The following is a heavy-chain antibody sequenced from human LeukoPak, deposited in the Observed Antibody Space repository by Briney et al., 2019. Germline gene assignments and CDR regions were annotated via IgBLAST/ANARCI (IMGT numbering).Heavy chain of an antibody. V-gene: IGHV3-30-3*01. Sequence: GRSLRLSCAASGFTFSSYAMHWVRQAPGKGLEWVAVISYDGSNKYYADSVKGRFTISRDNSKNTLYLQMNSLRAEDTAVYYCAGGEGNYFPPGYWGQGTLVTVSS. CDR1: GFTFSSYA. CDR3: AGGEGNYFPPGY. CDR2: ISYDGSNK. J-gene: IGHJ4*02. D-gene: IGHD4-11*01.